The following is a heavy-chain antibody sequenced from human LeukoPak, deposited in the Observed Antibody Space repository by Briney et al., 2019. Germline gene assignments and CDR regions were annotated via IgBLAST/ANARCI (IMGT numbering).Heavy chain of an antibody. J-gene: IGHJ4*02. CDR3: ARVGVLLWFGELEY. CDR2: ISSSSSYI. V-gene: IGHV3-21*01. D-gene: IGHD3-10*01. Sequence: GGSLRLSCAATGFTFSSYSMNWVRQAPGKGLEWVSSISSSSSYIYYADSVKGRFTISRDNAKNSLYLQMNSLRAEDTAVYYCARVGVLLWFGELEYWGQGTLVTVSS. CDR1: GFTFSSYS.